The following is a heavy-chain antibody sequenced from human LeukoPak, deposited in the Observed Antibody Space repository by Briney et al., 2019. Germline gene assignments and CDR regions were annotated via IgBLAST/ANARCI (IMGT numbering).Heavy chain of an antibody. CDR1: GASMSTYY. D-gene: IGHD3-10*01. J-gene: IGHJ4*02. V-gene: IGHV4-4*07. Sequence: PSETLSLTCTVSGASMSTYYWSWIRQPAGKGLEWIGRIYASGSTDYNPSLRSRVTISLDKSKNQFSLNLNSVTAADTAVYYCARGTSGDYWGQGTPVTVSS. CDR2: IYASGST. CDR3: ARGTSGDY.